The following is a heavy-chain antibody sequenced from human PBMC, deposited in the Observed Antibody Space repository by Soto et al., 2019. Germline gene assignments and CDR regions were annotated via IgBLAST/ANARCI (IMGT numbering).Heavy chain of an antibody. J-gene: IGHJ6*02. CDR1: GGSFSGYY. V-gene: IGHV4-34*01. Sequence: QVQLQQWGAGLLKPSETLSLTCAVYGGSFSGYYWSWIRQPPGKGLEWIGEINHSGSTNYNPSLKSRVTISVDTSKNQFSLKLSSVTAADTAVYYCVRFPRYCSSTSCLLLQNYYYYYGMDVWGQGTTVTVSS. CDR3: VRFPRYCSSTSCLLLQNYYYYYGMDV. D-gene: IGHD2-2*01. CDR2: INHSGST.